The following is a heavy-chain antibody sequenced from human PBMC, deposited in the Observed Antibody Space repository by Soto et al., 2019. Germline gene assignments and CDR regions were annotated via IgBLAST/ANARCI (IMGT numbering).Heavy chain of an antibody. CDR2: INPNSGGT. J-gene: IGHJ6*02. CDR3: AATTNEVTGFDYYYGMDV. Sequence: GISVKLSSKAPGYTFTGYYMHWVQHAPGQGLEWRGWINPNSGGTNYAQKFQGWVTMTRDTSISTAYMELSRLRSDDTAVYYCAATTNEVTGFDYYYGMDVWGQGTTVTVSS. V-gene: IGHV1-2*04. CDR1: GYTFTGYY. D-gene: IGHD2-8*01.